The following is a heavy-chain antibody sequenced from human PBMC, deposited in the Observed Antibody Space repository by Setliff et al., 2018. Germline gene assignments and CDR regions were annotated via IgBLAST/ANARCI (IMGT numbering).Heavy chain of an antibody. CDR1: GDSFSDYY. CDR3: ARANKKLDYYYYYYMDV. J-gene: IGHJ6*03. Sequence: SETLSLTCAVYGDSFSDYYWNWVRQPAGKGLEWIGRVYTNGGSDYNPFLKSRVSISLDTSKNQFSLKLISVTAADTAVYYCARANKKLDYYYYYYMDVWGKGTTVTVSS. V-gene: IGHV4-59*10. D-gene: IGHD1-1*01. CDR2: VYTNGGS.